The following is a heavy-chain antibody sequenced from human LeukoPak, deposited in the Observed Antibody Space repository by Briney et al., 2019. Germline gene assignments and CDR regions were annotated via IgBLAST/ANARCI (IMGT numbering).Heavy chain of an antibody. CDR3: AKSSGYYHYFDY. D-gene: IGHD3-22*01. CDR2: ISGSGGST. CDR1: GFTFSSYG. J-gene: IGHJ4*02. Sequence: GGSLRLSCEASGFTFSSYGMSWVRQAPGKGLEWVSAISGSGGSTYYADSVKGRFTISRDNSKNTLYLQMNSLRAEDTAVYYCAKSSGYYHYFDYWGQGTLVTVSS. V-gene: IGHV3-23*01.